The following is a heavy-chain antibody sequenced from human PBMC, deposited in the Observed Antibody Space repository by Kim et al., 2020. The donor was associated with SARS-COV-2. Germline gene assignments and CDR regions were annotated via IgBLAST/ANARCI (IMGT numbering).Heavy chain of an antibody. CDR3: ARGENGLRFLDY. J-gene: IGHJ4*02. Sequence: SETLSLTCAVYGGSFSGYYWSWIRQPPGKGLEWIGEINHSGSTNYNPSLKSRVTISVDTSKNQFSLKLSSVTAADTAVYYCARGENGLRFLDYWGQGTLVTVSS. V-gene: IGHV4-34*01. CDR1: GGSFSGYY. CDR2: INHSGST. D-gene: IGHD3-3*01.